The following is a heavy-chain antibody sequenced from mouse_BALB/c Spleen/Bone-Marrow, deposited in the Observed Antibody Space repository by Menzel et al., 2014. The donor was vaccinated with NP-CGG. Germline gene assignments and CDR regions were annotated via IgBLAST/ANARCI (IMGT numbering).Heavy chain of an antibody. CDR1: GYTFTDYY. Sequence: EVQLQQSGPELVKPGASVKMSCKASGYTFTDYYMKWVKQSRGKSLEWIGDINPNNGGTSYNQKFKGKATLTVDKSSSTAYMQLNSLTSEDSAVYYCARSRYYDYYWGQGTTLTVSS. CDR2: INPNNGGT. CDR3: ARSRYYDYY. V-gene: IGHV1-26*01. D-gene: IGHD1-1*01. J-gene: IGHJ2*01.